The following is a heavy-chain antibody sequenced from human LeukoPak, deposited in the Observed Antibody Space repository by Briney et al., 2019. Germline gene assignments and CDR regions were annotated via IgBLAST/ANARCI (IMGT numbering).Heavy chain of an antibody. CDR1: GYSISNGYY. J-gene: IGHJ5*02. CDR3: AYIDWQVGYGDYEHWFDP. D-gene: IGHD4-17*01. Sequence: PSETLSLTCTVSGYSISNGYYWGWIRQPPGKGLEWVGSIYHRGSTYYNPSLRSRVTISLDRSKKKFSLKLTSVTAADTAVYYCAYIDWQVGYGDYEHWFDPWGQGTLVTVSS. CDR2: IYHRGST. V-gene: IGHV4-38-2*02.